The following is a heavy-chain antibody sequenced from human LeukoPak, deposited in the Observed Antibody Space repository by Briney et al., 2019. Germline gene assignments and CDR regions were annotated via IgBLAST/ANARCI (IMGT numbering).Heavy chain of an antibody. V-gene: IGHV3-21*01. CDR1: GFTFSSYS. J-gene: IGHJ5*02. CDR2: ISSSSSYI. Sequence: GGSLRLSCAASGFTFSSYSMNWVRQAPGKGLEWVSSISSSSSYIYYADSVKGRFTISRDNAKNSLYLQMNSLRAEDTAVYYCARRTGSGSYYRTWGQGTLVTVSS. CDR3: ARRTGSGSYYRT. D-gene: IGHD3-10*01.